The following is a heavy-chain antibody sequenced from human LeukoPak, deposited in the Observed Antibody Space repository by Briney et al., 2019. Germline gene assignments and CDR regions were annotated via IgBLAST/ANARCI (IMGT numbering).Heavy chain of an antibody. V-gene: IGHV3-23*01. CDR1: GFTFSSYA. D-gene: IGHD3-22*01. J-gene: IGHJ4*02. CDR3: AKKVYYYDSSGYYFLVLDY. CDR2: ISGRGGST. Sequence: GGSLRLSCAASGFTFSSYAMSWVRQAPGKGLEWVSVISGRGGSTYYADSVKGRFTISRDNSKNTLYLQMNSLRAEDTAVYYCAKKVYYYDSSGYYFLVLDYWGQGTLVTVSS.